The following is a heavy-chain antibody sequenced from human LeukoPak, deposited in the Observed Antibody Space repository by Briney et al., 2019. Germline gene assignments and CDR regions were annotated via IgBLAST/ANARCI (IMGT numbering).Heavy chain of an antibody. CDR3: ARGLHDSSGYLGDTFDY. D-gene: IGHD6-25*01. CDR1: GFIFSNYW. Sequence: PGGSLRLSCAASGFIFSNYWFSWVRQAPGKGLEWVANIKLDGSDKYYVDSVKGRFTISRDNAKNSLYLQMNSLRAEDTAVYYCARGLHDSSGYLGDTFDYWGQGTLVTVSS. V-gene: IGHV3-7*01. CDR2: IKLDGSDK. J-gene: IGHJ4*02.